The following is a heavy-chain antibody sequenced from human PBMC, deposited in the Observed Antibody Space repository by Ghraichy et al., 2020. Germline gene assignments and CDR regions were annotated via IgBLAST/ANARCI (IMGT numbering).Heavy chain of an antibody. D-gene: IGHD6-19*01. Sequence: ASVKVSCKASGYTFTSYGISWVRQAPGQGLEWMGWISAYNGNTNYAQKLQGRVTMTTDTSTSTAYMELRSLRSDDTAVYYCARDPGPYSSGWIDYWGQGTLVTVSS. CDR1: GYTFTSYG. V-gene: IGHV1-18*01. J-gene: IGHJ4*02. CDR3: ARDPGPYSSGWIDY. CDR2: ISAYNGNT.